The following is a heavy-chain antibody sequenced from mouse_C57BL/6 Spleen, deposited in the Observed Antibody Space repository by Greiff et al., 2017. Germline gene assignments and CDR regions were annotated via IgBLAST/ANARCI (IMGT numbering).Heavy chain of an antibody. V-gene: IGHV5-17*01. D-gene: IGHD2-5*01. CDR3: ARPYYSNYEGFAY. Sequence: EVQGVESGGGLVKPGGSLKLSCAASGFTFSDYGMHWVRQAPEKGLEWVAYISSGSSTIYYADTVKGRFTISRDNAKNTLFLQMTSLRSEDTAMYYCARPYYSNYEGFAYWGQGTLVTVSA. CDR1: GFTFSDYG. CDR2: ISSGSSTI. J-gene: IGHJ3*01.